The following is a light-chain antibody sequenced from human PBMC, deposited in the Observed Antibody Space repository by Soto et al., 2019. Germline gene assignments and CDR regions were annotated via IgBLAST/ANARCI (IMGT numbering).Light chain of an antibody. Sequence: SYELAQPSSVSVSPGQTARITCSGDVLAKKYARWFQQKPGQAPVLVIYKDSERPSGIPERFSGSNSGTTVTLTISGAQVEDEADYYCYSAADNNGVFGTGTKVTVL. CDR2: KDS. V-gene: IGLV3-27*01. J-gene: IGLJ1*01. CDR1: VLAKKY. CDR3: YSAADNNGV.